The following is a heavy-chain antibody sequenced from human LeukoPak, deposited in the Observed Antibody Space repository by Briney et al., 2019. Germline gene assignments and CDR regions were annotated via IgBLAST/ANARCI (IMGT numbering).Heavy chain of an antibody. Sequence: GGSLRLSCVGSGFTFSRYWMHWVRQAPGKGLVWVSHVKSDGSSTSYYADSMKGRFTISRDNAKNTLYLQMNSLRAEDAAVYYCARDQGLGGAFDIWGQGTMVTVSS. CDR1: GFTFSRYW. D-gene: IGHD3-16*01. V-gene: IGHV3-74*01. CDR3: ARDQGLGGAFDI. J-gene: IGHJ3*02. CDR2: VKSDGSST.